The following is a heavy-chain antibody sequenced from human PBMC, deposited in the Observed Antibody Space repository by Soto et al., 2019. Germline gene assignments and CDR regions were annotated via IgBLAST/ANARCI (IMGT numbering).Heavy chain of an antibody. D-gene: IGHD2-2*01. Sequence: PSETLSLTCAVYGGSFSGYYWSWIRQPPGKGLEWIGEINHSGSTNYNPSLKSRVTISVNTSKNQFSLKLSSMTAADTAVYYCGRGAGMGYCSSPSCSRYYYDGLDVWGQGTTVTVSS. CDR3: GRGAGMGYCSSPSCSRYYYDGLDV. CDR2: INHSGST. V-gene: IGHV4-34*01. J-gene: IGHJ6*02. CDR1: GGSFSGYY.